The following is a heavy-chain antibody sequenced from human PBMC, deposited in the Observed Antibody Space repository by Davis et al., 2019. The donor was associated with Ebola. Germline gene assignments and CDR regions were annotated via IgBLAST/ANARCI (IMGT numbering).Heavy chain of an antibody. V-gene: IGHV1-2*02. D-gene: IGHD3-3*01. J-gene: IGHJ6*02. CDR3: ARGGRLEWLLLHYYYGMDV. Sequence: ASVKVSCKASGYTFTGYYMHWVRQAPGQGLEWMGWINPNSGGTNYAQKFQGRVTMTRDTSISTAYMELSRLRSDDTAVYYCARGGRLEWLLLHYYYGMDVWGQGTTVTVSS. CDR1: GYTFTGYY. CDR2: INPNSGGT.